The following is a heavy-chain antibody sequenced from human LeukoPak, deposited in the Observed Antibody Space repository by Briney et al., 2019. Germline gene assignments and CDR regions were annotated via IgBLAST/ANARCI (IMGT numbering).Heavy chain of an antibody. CDR2: ISSSNTI. Sequence: PGGSLRLSCAASGFTFSSYSMNWVRQAPGKGLDWVSYISSSNTIYYADSVKGRFTISRDNAKNSLYLQMNSLRAEDTAVYYCARDWLSMTTVTTGDYYWGQGTLVTVSS. D-gene: IGHD4-17*01. CDR1: GFTFSSYS. CDR3: ARDWLSMTTVTTGDYY. V-gene: IGHV3-48*01. J-gene: IGHJ4*02.